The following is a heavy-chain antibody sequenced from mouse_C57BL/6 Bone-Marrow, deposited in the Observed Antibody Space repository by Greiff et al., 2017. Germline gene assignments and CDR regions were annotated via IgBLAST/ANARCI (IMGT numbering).Heavy chain of an antibody. D-gene: IGHD2-5*01. V-gene: IGHV5-9*04. J-gene: IGHJ2*01. Sequence: EVKLMESGGGLVKPGGSLKISCAASGFTFSSYTMSWVRQTPEKRLQWVANISGGGGNTYYPDSVKGRFTISRDNAKNNLYLQVSHLKSEDTAIDYCARKSYYSNSYFDYWGQGTTLTVSS. CDR1: GFTFSSYT. CDR2: ISGGGGNT. CDR3: ARKSYYSNSYFDY.